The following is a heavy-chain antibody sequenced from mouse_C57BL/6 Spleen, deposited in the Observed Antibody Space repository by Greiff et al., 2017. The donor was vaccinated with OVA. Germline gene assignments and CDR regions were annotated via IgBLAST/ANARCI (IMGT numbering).Heavy chain of an antibody. Sequence: EVQLVESGPGLVKPSQSLSLTCSVTGYSITSGYYWNWIRQFPGNKLEWMGYISYDGSNNYNPSLKNRISITRDTSKNQFFLKLNSVTTEDTATYYCAKKGDYYAMDYWGQGTSVTVSS. V-gene: IGHV3-6*01. CDR1: GYSITSGYY. CDR3: AKKGDYYAMDY. J-gene: IGHJ4*01. CDR2: ISYDGSN.